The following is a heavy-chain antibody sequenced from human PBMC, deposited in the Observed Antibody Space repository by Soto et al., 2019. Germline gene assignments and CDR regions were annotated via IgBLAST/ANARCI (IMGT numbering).Heavy chain of an antibody. J-gene: IGHJ4*02. Sequence: PWGSLSLSCAASGFPFSSYWMSWVRQAPGKGLEWVATIKQDGSEKYYVDSVKGRFTISRDNAENSLYLQMNSLSAEDTAVYFCASDVGYYYVNWGQGTMVTVSS. D-gene: IGHD3-3*01. CDR1: GFPFSSYW. V-gene: IGHV3-7*01. CDR2: IKQDGSEK. CDR3: ASDVGYYYVN.